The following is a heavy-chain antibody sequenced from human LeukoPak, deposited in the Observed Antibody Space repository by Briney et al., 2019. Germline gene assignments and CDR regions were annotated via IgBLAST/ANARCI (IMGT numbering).Heavy chain of an antibody. J-gene: IGHJ5*02. CDR1: GGSVSSGPFY. Sequence: PSETLSLTCTVSGGSVSSGPFYWSWIRQSPGKGLELIGYIYHSGNTNYNPSLKSRVTISIDTSKNQFSLKVRSVTAADTAVYFCARGTPLYSSDWYVNWFDPWGQGTLVTVSS. CDR3: ARGTPLYSSDWYVNWFDP. V-gene: IGHV4-61*01. D-gene: IGHD6-19*01. CDR2: IYHSGNT.